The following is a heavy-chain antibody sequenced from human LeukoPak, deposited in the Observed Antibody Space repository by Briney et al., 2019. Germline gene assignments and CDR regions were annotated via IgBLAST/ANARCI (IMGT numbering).Heavy chain of an antibody. Sequence: SVKVSCKASGGTFSGYAISWVRQAPGQGLEWMGGIIPIFGTANYAQKFQGRVTITTDESTSTAYMELSSLRSEDTAVYYCARGYSRHASFDYWGQGTLVTVSS. J-gene: IGHJ4*02. V-gene: IGHV1-69*05. D-gene: IGHD3-22*01. CDR1: GGTFSGYA. CDR3: ARGYSRHASFDY. CDR2: IIPIFGTA.